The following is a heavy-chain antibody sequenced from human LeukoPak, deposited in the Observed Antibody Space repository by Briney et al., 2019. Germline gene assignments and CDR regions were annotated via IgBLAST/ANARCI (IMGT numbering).Heavy chain of an antibody. Sequence: GGSLRLSCAASGFTFSIYEMNWVRQAPGKGLEWLSHISTGSNTIHYANSVEGRFTISRDDAKNSLYLQMNSLRVEDTALYFCARDATTAVGWVYMDVWGKGTTVTTSS. CDR2: ISTGSNTI. D-gene: IGHD1-1*01. J-gene: IGHJ6*03. CDR1: GFTFSIYE. CDR3: ARDATTAVGWVYMDV. V-gene: IGHV3-48*03.